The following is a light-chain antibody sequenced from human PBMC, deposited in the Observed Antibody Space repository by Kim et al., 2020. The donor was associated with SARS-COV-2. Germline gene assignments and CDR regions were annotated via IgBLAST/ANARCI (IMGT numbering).Light chain of an antibody. CDR2: GAS. V-gene: IGKV3-20*01. CDR1: QSVSSSY. CDR3: QQYGSSPNT. J-gene: IGKJ4*01. Sequence: WSAGARATLSCRASQSVSSSYLAWYQQKPGQAPRLLIYGASSRATGIPDRFSGSGSGTDFTLTISRLEPEHFAVYYCQQYGSSPNTFGGGTKLEI.